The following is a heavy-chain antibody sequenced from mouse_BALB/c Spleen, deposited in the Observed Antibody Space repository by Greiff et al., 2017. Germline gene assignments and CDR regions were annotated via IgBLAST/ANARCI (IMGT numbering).Heavy chain of an antibody. CDR1: GFNIKDYY. D-gene: IGHD2-3*01. J-gene: IGHJ2*01. CDR2: IDPENGDT. Sequence: EVQLQQSGAELVRSGASVKLSCTASGFNIKDYYMHWVKQRPEQGLEWIGWIDPENGDTEYAPKFQGKATMTADTSSNTAYLQLSSLTSEDTAVYYCARGGYYPYYFDYWGQGTTLTVSS. CDR3: ARGGYYPYYFDY. V-gene: IGHV14-4*02.